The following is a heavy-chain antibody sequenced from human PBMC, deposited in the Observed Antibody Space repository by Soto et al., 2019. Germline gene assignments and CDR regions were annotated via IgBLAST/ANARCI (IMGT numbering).Heavy chain of an antibody. CDR2: IIPIFGTA. D-gene: IGHD5-12*01. V-gene: IGHV1-69*12. Sequence: QVQLVQSGAEVKKPGSSVKVSCKASGGTFSSYAISWVRQAPGQGLEWMGGIIPIFGTANYAQKFQGRVXIXAXXSTSTAYMELSSLRSEDTAVYYCARATWLQSNFDYWGQGTLVTVSS. J-gene: IGHJ4*02. CDR1: GGTFSSYA. CDR3: ARATWLQSNFDY.